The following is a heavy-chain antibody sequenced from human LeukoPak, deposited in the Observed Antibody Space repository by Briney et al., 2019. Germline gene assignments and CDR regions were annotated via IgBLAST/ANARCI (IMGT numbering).Heavy chain of an antibody. J-gene: IGHJ3*02. CDR2: ISGSGGST. D-gene: IGHD3-3*01. CDR3: AKVGVVRFLEWLPLHNDAFDI. V-gene: IGHV3-23*01. Sequence: GGSLRLSCAASGFTFSSYAMSWVRQAPGKGLEWVSAISGSGGSTYYADSVKGRFTISRDNSKNTLYLQMNSLRAEDTAVYYCAKVGVVRFLEWLPLHNDAFDIWGQGTMVTVSS. CDR1: GFTFSSYA.